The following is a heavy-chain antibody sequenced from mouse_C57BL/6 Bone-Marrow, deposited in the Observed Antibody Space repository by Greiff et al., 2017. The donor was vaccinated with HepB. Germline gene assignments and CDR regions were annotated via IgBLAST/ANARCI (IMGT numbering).Heavy chain of an antibody. D-gene: IGHD1-1*01. J-gene: IGHJ4*01. Sequence: QVQLKESGPGLVQPSQSLSITCTVSGFSLTSYGVHWVRQSPGKGLEWLGVIWRGGSTDYNAAFMSRLSITKDNSKSQVFFKMNSLQADDTAIYYCAKKLYGYYGSSYSRYYAMDYWGQGTSVTVSS. V-gene: IGHV2-5*01. CDR1: GFSLTSYG. CDR3: AKKLYGYYGSSYSRYYAMDY. CDR2: IWRGGST.